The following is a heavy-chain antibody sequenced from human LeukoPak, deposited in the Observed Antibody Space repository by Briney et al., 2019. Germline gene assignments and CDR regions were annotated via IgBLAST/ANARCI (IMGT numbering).Heavy chain of an antibody. CDR2: INTDGSST. D-gene: IGHD6-13*01. J-gene: IGHJ4*02. CDR3: ARSGYSSSWDFDY. V-gene: IGHV3-74*01. Sequence: SGGSLRLSCAASGFTFSSYWMHWVRQAPGKGLVWVSRINTDGSSTTYADSVKGRFTISRDNAKNTLYLQMNSLRAEDTAVYYCARSGYSSSWDFDYWGQGTLVTVSS. CDR1: GFTFSSYW.